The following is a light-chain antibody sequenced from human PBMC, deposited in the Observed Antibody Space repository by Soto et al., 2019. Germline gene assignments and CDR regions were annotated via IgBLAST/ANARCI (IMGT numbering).Light chain of an antibody. CDR3: ISYTDNNLYV. V-gene: IGLV2-14*01. CDR2: DVT. CDR1: SSDVGGYNY. J-gene: IGLJ1*01. Sequence: QSVLTQPASVSGSPGQSITISCTGTSSDVGGYNYVSWYQQQPGRAPKLMIHDVTYWPSGVSYRFSGSKSGNTASLTISGLQAEDEADYYCISYTDNNLYVFGTGTKLTVL.